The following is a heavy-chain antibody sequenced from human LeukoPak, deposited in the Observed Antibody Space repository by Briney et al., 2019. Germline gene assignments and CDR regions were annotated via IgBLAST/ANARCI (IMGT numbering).Heavy chain of an antibody. D-gene: IGHD5-12*01. J-gene: IGHJ3*02. CDR2: IYSGGST. V-gene: IGHV3-53*01. CDR3: ARGYEGDAFDI. Sequence: PGGSLRLSCAASGVTVSSNYMSWVRQAPGKGLEWVSVIYSGGSTYYADSVKGRFTISRDNSKNTLYLQMNSLRAEDTAVYYCARGYEGDAFDIWGQGTMVTVSS. CDR1: GVTVSSNY.